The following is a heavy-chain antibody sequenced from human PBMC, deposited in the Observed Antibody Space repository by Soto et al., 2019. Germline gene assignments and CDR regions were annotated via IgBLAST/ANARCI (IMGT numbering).Heavy chain of an antibody. CDR2: IISLFGTP. D-gene: IGHD3-22*01. CDR1: GDTFTNHV. J-gene: IGHJ4*02. V-gene: IGHV1-69*12. Sequence: QVQLVQSGGEVKKPGSSVKDSCKASGDTFTNHVFNWVRQAPGQGLEWMGGIISLFGTPNYSQRFQGRVTITADESTATSYMELSSLRSEDTAVYYCARDLGSGYERGDYWGQGTLVTVSS. CDR3: ARDLGSGYERGDY.